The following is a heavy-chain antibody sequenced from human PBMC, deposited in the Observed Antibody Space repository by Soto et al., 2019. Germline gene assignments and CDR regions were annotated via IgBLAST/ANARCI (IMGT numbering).Heavy chain of an antibody. CDR2: INLRGGTT. CDR1: GYNFNQYY. D-gene: IGHD4-17*01. V-gene: IGHV1-46*02. J-gene: IGHJ4*02. CDR3: ARGPDDSDVPRWDH. Sequence: QVQLVQSGPEVRKPGASVRLSCATSGYNFNQYYIHWVRQAPGQGLEWMGIINLRGGTTEYAHKFRGRVTVTCAPSTRTAYMELSSLRSEDTAVYFCARGPDDSDVPRWDHWGQGTLITVSS.